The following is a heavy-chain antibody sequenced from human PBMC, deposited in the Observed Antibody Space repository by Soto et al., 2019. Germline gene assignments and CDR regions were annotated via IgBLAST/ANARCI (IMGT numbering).Heavy chain of an antibody. J-gene: IGHJ4*02. Sequence: QITLKESGPTLVKPTQTLTLTCTFSGFSLSTSGVSVVWIRQPPGKALEWLALIYWDDDKRYSPSLKNRRTITQDTSKNQVVLTMTNMDHVDTATYFCAHSSSRWPLGYWGQGTLVTVSS. CDR3: AHSSSRWPLGY. D-gene: IGHD4-17*01. CDR1: GFSLSTSGVS. CDR2: IYWDDDK. V-gene: IGHV2-5*02.